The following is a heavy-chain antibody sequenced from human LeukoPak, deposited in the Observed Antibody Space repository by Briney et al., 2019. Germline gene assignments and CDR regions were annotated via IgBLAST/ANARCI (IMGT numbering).Heavy chain of an antibody. V-gene: IGHV3-30*18. CDR1: GFTFNKYG. CDR3: AKYLEPTAVLMDV. D-gene: IGHD1-1*01. CDR2: ISYEGSIK. J-gene: IGHJ6*02. Sequence: PGRSLRLSCSASGFTFNKYGMHWVRQAPGKGLEWVALISYEGSIKYYADSVKGRFTISRDNSKSTLYLQMNSLRGEDTAVYHCAKYLEPTAVLMDVWGQGTTVTVSS.